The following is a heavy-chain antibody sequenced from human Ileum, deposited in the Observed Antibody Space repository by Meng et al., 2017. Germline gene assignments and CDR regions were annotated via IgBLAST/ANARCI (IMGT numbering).Heavy chain of an antibody. CDR1: GFTFSDYA. V-gene: IGHV3-23*01. CDR3: ANGYSPDY. CDR2: MNSGGSGT. J-gene: IGHJ4*02. Sequence: GESLKISCAASGFTFSDYAMSWVRQAPGKGLEWVSGMNSGGSGTYYADSVKGRFSISRDNSKNTLFLQMNSLRVEDTAVYYCANGYSPDYWGQGTLVTVSS. D-gene: IGHD5-12*01.